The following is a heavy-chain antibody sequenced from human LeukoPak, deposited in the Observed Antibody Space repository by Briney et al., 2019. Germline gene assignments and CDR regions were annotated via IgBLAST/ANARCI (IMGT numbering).Heavy chain of an antibody. CDR2: INHSGST. Sequence: PSETLSLTCAVYGGSFSGYYWSWIRQPPGKGLEWIGEINHSGSTNYNPSLKSRVTISVDTSKNQFSLKLSSVTAADTAVYYCARRGGSGSYYFDYWGQGTLVTVSS. D-gene: IGHD3-10*01. V-gene: IGHV4-34*01. CDR3: ARRGGSGSYYFDY. CDR1: GGSFSGYY. J-gene: IGHJ4*02.